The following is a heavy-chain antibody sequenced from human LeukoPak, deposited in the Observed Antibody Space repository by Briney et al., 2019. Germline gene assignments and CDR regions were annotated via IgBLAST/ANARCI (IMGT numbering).Heavy chain of an antibody. J-gene: IGHJ4*02. CDR1: GYIFTTYW. V-gene: IGHV5-51*01. D-gene: IGHD1-26*01. CDR2: IYPGDSET. CDR3: ARTQLVGAPDY. Sequence: KLGESLKISCKISGYIFTTYWIGWVRQMPGKGLEWMGIIYPGDSETRYSPSFQGQVTFSVDKSISAAYLQWSSLNVSDTAIYYCARTQLVGAPDYWGQGTLVTVSS.